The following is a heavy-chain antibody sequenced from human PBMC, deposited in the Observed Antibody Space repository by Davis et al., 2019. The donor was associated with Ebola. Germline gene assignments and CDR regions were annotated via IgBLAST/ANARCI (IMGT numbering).Heavy chain of an antibody. J-gene: IGHJ5*02. D-gene: IGHD6-19*01. CDR3: ARDSEEQWVGHLGWFDP. V-gene: IGHV1-46*01. Sequence: AASVKVSCKASGYTFTGYYMHWVRQAPGQGLEWMGIINPSGGSTSYAQKFQGRVTMTRDTSTSTVYMELSSLRSEDTAVYYCARDSEEQWVGHLGWFDPWAREPWSPSPQ. CDR2: INPSGGST. CDR1: GYTFTGYY.